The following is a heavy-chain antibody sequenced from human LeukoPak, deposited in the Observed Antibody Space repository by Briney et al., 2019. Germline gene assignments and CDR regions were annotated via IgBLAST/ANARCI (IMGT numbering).Heavy chain of an antibody. CDR3: ARGAQYSYGWSY. Sequence: SVKVSCKASGGTFSSYAISWVRQAPGQGLEWMGGIIPIFGTANYAQKFQGRVTITADESTGTAYMELSSLRSEDTAVYYCARGAQYSYGWSYWGQGTLVTVSS. D-gene: IGHD5-18*01. CDR2: IIPIFGTA. J-gene: IGHJ4*02. CDR1: GGTFSSYA. V-gene: IGHV1-69*13.